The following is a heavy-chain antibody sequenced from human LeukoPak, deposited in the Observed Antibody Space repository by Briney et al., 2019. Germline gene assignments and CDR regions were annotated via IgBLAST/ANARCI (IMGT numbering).Heavy chain of an antibody. D-gene: IGHD3-22*01. Sequence: ETXSLXCAVYGGSFSGYYWSWIRQPPGKGLEWIGEINHSGSTNYNPSLKSRVTISVDTSKNQFSLKLSSVTAADTAVYYCASYSSGDRSFDYWGQGTLVTVSS. CDR1: GGSFSGYY. CDR3: ASYSSGDRSFDY. J-gene: IGHJ4*02. V-gene: IGHV4-34*01. CDR2: INHSGST.